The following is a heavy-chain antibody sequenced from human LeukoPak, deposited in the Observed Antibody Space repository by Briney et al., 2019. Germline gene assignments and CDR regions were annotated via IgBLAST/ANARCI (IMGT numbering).Heavy chain of an antibody. Sequence: PGGSLRLSCAASGFTFSSYSMNWVRQAPGKGLEWVSYISSSSSTIYYADSVKGRFTISRDNAKNSLYLQMNSLRDEDTAVYYCARDPDQESGSYCFDYWGQGTLVTVSS. CDR3: ARDPDQESGSYCFDY. V-gene: IGHV3-48*02. CDR2: ISSSSSTI. CDR1: GFTFSSYS. J-gene: IGHJ4*02. D-gene: IGHD1-26*01.